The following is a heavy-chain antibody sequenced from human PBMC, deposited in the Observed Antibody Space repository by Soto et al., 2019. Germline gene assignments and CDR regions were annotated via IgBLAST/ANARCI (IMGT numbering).Heavy chain of an antibody. CDR1: GDSVSSNSAA. Sequence: SQTLLLTCVISGDSVSSNSAAWNWIRQSPSRGLEWLGRTYYRSKWYSDYAASVESRITVNPDTSKNHFSLQSNSVTPEDTAVYYCARGEQYSGRIFDYWGQGTLVTVSS. J-gene: IGHJ4*02. V-gene: IGHV6-1*01. CDR2: TYYRSKWYS. D-gene: IGHD1-26*01. CDR3: ARGEQYSGRIFDY.